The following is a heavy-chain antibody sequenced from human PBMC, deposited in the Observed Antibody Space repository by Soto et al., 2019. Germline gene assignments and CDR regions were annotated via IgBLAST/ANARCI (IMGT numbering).Heavy chain of an antibody. Sequence: GESLKISCKGSEYSFTSYWIGWVRQMPGKGLEWMGIIYPGDSDTRYSPSFQGQVTISADKSISTAYLQWSSLKASDTAMYYCASTSIAAAGKDYNWFDPWGQGTLVTVS. CDR3: ASTSIAAAGKDYNWFDP. CDR1: EYSFTSYW. D-gene: IGHD6-13*01. CDR2: IYPGDSDT. J-gene: IGHJ5*02. V-gene: IGHV5-51*01.